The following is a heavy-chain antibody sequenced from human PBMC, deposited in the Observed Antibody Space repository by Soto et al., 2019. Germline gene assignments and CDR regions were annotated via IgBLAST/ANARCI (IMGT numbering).Heavy chain of an antibody. CDR1: GGSISNGGYS. CDR2: IYFSGST. Sequence: QLQLQESGPGLVKPSQTLSLTCAVSGGSISNGGYSWSWIRQHPGKGLEWIGSIYFSGSTYYNPSLKSRVTIAVATPKNQFSLKLSSVTAADTAAYYCARDSHSQQHNQRWGGGYMDVWGKGTTVTVSS. CDR3: ARDSHSQQHNQRWGGGYMDV. J-gene: IGHJ6*03. V-gene: IGHV4-31*11. D-gene: IGHD6-13*01.